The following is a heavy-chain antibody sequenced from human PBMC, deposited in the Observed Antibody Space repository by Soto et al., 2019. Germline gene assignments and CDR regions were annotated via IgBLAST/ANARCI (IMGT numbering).Heavy chain of an antibody. J-gene: IGHJ6*02. V-gene: IGHV3-30*18. CDR2: ISYDGSNK. D-gene: IGHD3-22*01. Sequence: PGGSLRLSCAASGFTFSSYGMHWVRQAPGKGLEWVAVISYDGSNKYYADSVKGRFTISRDNSKNTLYLQMNSLRAEDTAVCYCAKDQGMIVVVTEYYGMDVWGQGTTVTVSS. CDR3: AKDQGMIVVVTEYYGMDV. CDR1: GFTFSSYG.